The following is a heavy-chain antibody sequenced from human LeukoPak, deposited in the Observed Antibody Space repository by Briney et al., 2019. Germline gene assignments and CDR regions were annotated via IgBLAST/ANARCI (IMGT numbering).Heavy chain of an antibody. V-gene: IGHV3-23*01. CDR3: AKAGLSEYSRSSYYYMDV. CDR2: ISGSGGST. Sequence: PGGSLRLSCAASGFTFSSYAMSWVRQAPGKGLEWVSAISGSGGSTYYADSVKGRFTISRDNSKNTLYLQMNSLRAEDTAVYYCAKAGLSEYSRSSYYYMDVWGKGTTVTVSS. J-gene: IGHJ6*03. CDR1: GFTFSSYA. D-gene: IGHD6-6*01.